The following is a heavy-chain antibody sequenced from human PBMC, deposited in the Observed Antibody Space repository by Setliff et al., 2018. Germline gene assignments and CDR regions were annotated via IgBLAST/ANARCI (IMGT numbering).Heavy chain of an antibody. J-gene: IGHJ4*02. CDR2: IYYSGST. Sequence: SETLSLTCAVSVYSISRDCHWGWIRQPPGKGLEWIGSIYYSGSTYYNPSLKSRVTISVDTSKNQFSLKLSSVTAADTAVYYCARDRITIFGVVIPFDYWGQGTLVTV. CDR3: ARDRITIFGVVIPFDY. V-gene: IGHV4-38-2*02. D-gene: IGHD3-3*01. CDR1: VYSISRDCH.